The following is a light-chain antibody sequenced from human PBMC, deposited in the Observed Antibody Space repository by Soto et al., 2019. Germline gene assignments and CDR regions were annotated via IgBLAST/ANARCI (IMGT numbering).Light chain of an antibody. CDR1: QSVFSSSTNRNY. CDR2: WAS. CDR3: QSFYSIPLS. J-gene: IGKJ1*01. Sequence: DIVMTQSPDSLAVSLGERATINCKSSQSVFSSSTNRNYLTWYQQKPGQPPKLLIYWASTRESGVPDRFSGSGSGTDFTLTISSLQAEDVAVYYWQSFYSIPLSFGQGTKVEI. V-gene: IGKV4-1*01.